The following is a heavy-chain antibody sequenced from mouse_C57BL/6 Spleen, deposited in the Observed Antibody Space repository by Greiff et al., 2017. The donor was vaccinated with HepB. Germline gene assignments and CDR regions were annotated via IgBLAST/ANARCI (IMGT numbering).Heavy chain of an antibody. CDR2: ISSGSSTI. Sequence: EVNLVESGGGLVKPGGSLKLSCAASGFTFSDYGMHWVRQAPEKGLEWVAYISSGSSTIYYADTVKGRFTISRDNAKNTLFLQMTSLRSEDTAMYYCAKTTIYAMDYWGQGTSVTVSS. J-gene: IGHJ4*01. V-gene: IGHV5-17*01. D-gene: IGHD1-1*01. CDR1: GFTFSDYG. CDR3: AKTTIYAMDY.